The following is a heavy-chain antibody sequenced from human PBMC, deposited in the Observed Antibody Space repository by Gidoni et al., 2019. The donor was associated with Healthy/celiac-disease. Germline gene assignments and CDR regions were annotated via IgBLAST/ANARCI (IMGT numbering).Heavy chain of an antibody. CDR2: IVGSGGST. CDR3: AKVGHYSGSSGQGY. V-gene: IGHV3-23*01. D-gene: IGHD1-26*01. Sequence: EVQLLESGGGLVEPGGALRLSGAASGFNFSSYAMSWVREAPGQGRECVSAIVGSGGSTYYADSVKRRFPISRDNSKNTLYLQMNSLIAEDTAVYYCAKVGHYSGSSGQGYWGQGTLVTVSS. CDR1: GFNFSSYA. J-gene: IGHJ4*02.